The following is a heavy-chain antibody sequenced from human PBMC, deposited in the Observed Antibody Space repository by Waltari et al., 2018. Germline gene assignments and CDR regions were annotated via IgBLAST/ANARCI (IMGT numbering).Heavy chain of an antibody. CDR1: GFPVIINY. Sequence: EVKLVESGGQLVQPGGSLRLDCAASGFPVIINYMTWVRQAPGKGLGWLTLFNRGGGTSYADSVKGRFTIARDNSKNTLFLQMNSLRVEETAVYYCARVATGTTGPVDYWGQGAQVTVSS. CDR2: FNRGGGT. CDR3: ARVATGTTGPVDY. D-gene: IGHD1-1*01. V-gene: IGHV3-66*01. J-gene: IGHJ4*02.